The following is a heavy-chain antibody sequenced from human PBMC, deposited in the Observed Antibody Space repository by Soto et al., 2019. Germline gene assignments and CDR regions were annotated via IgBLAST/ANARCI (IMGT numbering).Heavy chain of an antibody. CDR3: ASHDQLLRTGVDY. J-gene: IGHJ4*02. V-gene: IGHV5-51*01. CDR1: GYSFTSYW. D-gene: IGHD2-2*01. Sequence: PGESLKISCKGSGYSFTSYWIGWVRQMPGRGLEWMGIIYPGDSDTRYSPSFQGQVTISADKSISTAYLQWSSLKASDTAMYYCASHDQLLRTGVDYWGQGTLVTVS. CDR2: IYPGDSDT.